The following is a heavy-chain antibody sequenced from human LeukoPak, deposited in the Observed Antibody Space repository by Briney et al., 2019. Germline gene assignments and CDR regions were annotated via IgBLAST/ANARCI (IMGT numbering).Heavy chain of an antibody. V-gene: IGHV3-23*01. CDR2: ISGSGGST. CDR3: AKGSQPHDIHFDY. Sequence: GGSLRLSCAASGFTVSSNYMSWVRQAPGKGLEWVSAISGSGGSTYYADSVKGRFTISRDNSKNTLYLQMNSLRAEDTAVYYCAKGSQPHDIHFDYWGQGTLVTVSS. CDR1: GFTVSSNY. J-gene: IGHJ4*02. D-gene: IGHD2-15*01.